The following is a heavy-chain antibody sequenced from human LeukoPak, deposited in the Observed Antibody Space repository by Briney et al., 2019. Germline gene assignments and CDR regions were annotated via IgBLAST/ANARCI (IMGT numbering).Heavy chain of an antibody. CDR3: ARAMFNNGWYPDYFDY. V-gene: IGHV3-7*01. J-gene: IGHJ4*02. Sequence: PGGSLRLSCAASGFTFSDYWMHWVRHVPGKGLVWVANIKQDGSQGYYVDSVKGRFTISRDNTKNSLYLQMNSLRAEDTAVYYCARAMFNNGWYPDYFDYWGQGTLVTVSS. CDR2: IKQDGSQG. D-gene: IGHD6-19*01. CDR1: GFTFSDYW.